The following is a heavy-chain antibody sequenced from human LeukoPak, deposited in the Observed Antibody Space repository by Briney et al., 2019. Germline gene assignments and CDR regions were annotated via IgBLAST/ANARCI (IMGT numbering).Heavy chain of an antibody. Sequence: ASVKVSCKTSGYTFTNYGISWVRQAPGQGLEWMGWISGYNGNPRYAQKVQGRVTMTTDTSTNTAYMGVNSLRSDDTAIYYCARDPSLAVAGIRLFDYWGQGTLVIGSS. CDR2: ISGYNGNP. CDR3: ARDPSLAVAGIRLFDY. D-gene: IGHD6-19*01. CDR1: GYTFTNYG. J-gene: IGHJ4*02. V-gene: IGHV1-18*01.